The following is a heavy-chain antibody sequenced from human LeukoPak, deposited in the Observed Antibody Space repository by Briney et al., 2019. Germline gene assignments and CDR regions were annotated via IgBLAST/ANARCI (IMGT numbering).Heavy chain of an antibody. V-gene: IGHV3-23*01. J-gene: IGHJ4*02. CDR2: ISGSGDSV. CDR3: AKDRDSGFYYFNPASDY. CDR1: GFALSTYA. D-gene: IGHD3-22*01. Sequence: GGSLRLSCAASGFALSTYAMSWVRQAPGKGLEWVSAISGSGDSVYYADSVKGRFSISRDNSKNTVYLQLAVLRAEDTAVYYCAKDRDSGFYYFNPASDYWGQGTLVTVSS.